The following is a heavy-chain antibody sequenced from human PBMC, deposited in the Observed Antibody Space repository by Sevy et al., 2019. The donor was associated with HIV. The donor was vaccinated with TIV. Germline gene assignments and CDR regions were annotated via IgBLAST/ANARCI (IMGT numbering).Heavy chain of an antibody. J-gene: IGHJ6*04. CDR1: GDTFGNYA. CDR3: ARSNPDGYNYSYYYGMDV. CDR2: TIPVFGSA. V-gene: IGHV1-69*13. Sequence: ASVKVSCKASGDTFGNYAIAWVRQAPGQGLEWMGGTIPVFGSANSAQKFQDRVTITVDVSTSTAYMELRSLRSEDTAVYYCARSNPDGYNYSYYYGMDVWGKWTTVTVSS. D-gene: IGHD1-1*01.